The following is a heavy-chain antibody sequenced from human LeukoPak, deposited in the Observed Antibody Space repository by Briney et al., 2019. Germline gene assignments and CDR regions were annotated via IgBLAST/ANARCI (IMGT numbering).Heavy chain of an antibody. Sequence: SETLSLTCTVSGGSIRGYYWSWIRQPPGKGLEWIGYIYYSGSTNYNPSLQSRVTISVDTSKNQFSLNLTSVTAADTAVYSCARYGSGTYPRFDYWGQGILVTVSP. V-gene: IGHV4-59*08. D-gene: IGHD3-10*01. CDR2: IYYSGST. J-gene: IGHJ4*02. CDR3: ARYGSGTYPRFDY. CDR1: GGSIRGYY.